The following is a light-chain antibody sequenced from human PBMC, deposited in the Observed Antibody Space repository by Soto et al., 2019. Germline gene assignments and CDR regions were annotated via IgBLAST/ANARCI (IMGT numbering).Light chain of an antibody. Sequence: EIVMTQSPATLSVSPGERATLSCRASQSVTSNLAWYQQKPGRARRLLIYGASTRATGIPARFSGSGSGTEFTLTISNLQSEDFALYYCQHYFNWPYTFGQGTKLEIK. J-gene: IGKJ2*01. V-gene: IGKV3-15*01. CDR1: QSVTSN. CDR3: QHYFNWPYT. CDR2: GAS.